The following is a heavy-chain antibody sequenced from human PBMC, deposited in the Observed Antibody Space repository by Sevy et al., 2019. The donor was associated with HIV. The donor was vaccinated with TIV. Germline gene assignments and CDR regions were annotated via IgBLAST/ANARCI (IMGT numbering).Heavy chain of an antibody. CDR2: ILYDGSNK. J-gene: IGHJ5*02. CDR1: GFTFSSHA. V-gene: IGHV3-30-3*01. CDR3: ARSAVAGIEAWFDP. Sequence: GGSLRLSCVGSGFTFSSHAMHWVRQAPGKGLEWVAVILYDGSNKYYADSVKGRFTISRDNSKNTLDLEMNSLRPEDTAVYYCARSAVAGIEAWFDPWGLGTLVTVSS. D-gene: IGHD6-19*01.